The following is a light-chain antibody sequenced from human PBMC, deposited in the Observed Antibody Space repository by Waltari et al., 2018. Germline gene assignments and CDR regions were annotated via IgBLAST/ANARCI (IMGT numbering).Light chain of an antibody. CDR1: SSDIGGDRY. CDR3: SSFTSDSTLV. V-gene: IGLV2-14*01. Sequence: QSALTQPASVSGSPGQSITISCPGTSSDIGGDRYVSWYQQHPGKAPKLMIYEVFSRPSGVSGRFSGSQSGNTASLTISGLQAEDEADYYCSSFTSDSTLVFGGGTKLTVL. CDR2: EVF. J-gene: IGLJ3*02.